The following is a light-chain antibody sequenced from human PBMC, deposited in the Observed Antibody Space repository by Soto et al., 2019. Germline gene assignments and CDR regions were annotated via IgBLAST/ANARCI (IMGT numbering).Light chain of an antibody. J-gene: IGKJ2*01. CDR1: QSVSSSY. CDR3: QQYGSSPLYT. Sequence: EIVLTQSPGTLSLSPGERATLSCRASQSVSSSYLAWYQQKPGQAPRLLIYGASSRATGIPDRFSGSGSGTDFTFTISILEPEDFEVYYCQQYGSSPLYTFGQGTKLEIK. CDR2: GAS. V-gene: IGKV3-20*01.